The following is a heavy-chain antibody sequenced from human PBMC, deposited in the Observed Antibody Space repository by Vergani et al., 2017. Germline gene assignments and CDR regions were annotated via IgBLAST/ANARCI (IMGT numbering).Heavy chain of an antibody. CDR2: MNPNSGNT. CDR3: ASRPPDYDFWSGYSQPFDY. Sequence: QVQLVQSGAEVKKPGASVKVSCKASGYTFTSYDINWVRQATGQGLEWMGWMNPNSGNTGYAQKFQGRVTITADESTSTAYMELSSLRSEDTAVYYCASRPPDYDFWSGYSQPFDYWGQGTLVTVSS. J-gene: IGHJ4*02. D-gene: IGHD3-3*01. V-gene: IGHV1-8*01. CDR1: GYTFTSYD.